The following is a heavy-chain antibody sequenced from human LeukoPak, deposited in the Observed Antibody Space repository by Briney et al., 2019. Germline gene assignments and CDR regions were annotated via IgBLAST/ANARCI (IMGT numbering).Heavy chain of an antibody. D-gene: IGHD6-13*01. CDR2: IYPGDSDI. CDR1: GYSFTSYW. Sequence: GESLKISCKGSGYSFTSYWIGWVRQMPGKGLEWMGIIYPGDSDIRYSPSFQGQVTISADKSISTAYLQWSSLKASDTAMYYCARLIAAAGKRLANPYYYYGMDVWGQGTTVTVSS. V-gene: IGHV5-51*01. J-gene: IGHJ6*02. CDR3: ARLIAAAGKRLANPYYYYGMDV.